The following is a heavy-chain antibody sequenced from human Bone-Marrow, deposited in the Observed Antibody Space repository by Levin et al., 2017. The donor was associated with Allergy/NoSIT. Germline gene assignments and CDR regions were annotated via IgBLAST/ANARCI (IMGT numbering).Heavy chain of an antibody. CDR2: IYYSGTT. V-gene: IGHV4-30-4*01. J-gene: IGHJ5*02. D-gene: IGHD6-13*01. CDR3: ARILQSGYSSNLYWFDP. CDR1: GGSISSADYF. Sequence: SQTLSLTCAVSGGSISSADYFWSWIRRPPGKGLEWIGYIYYSGTTYYNPSLKSRVIMSEDTSKNQFSLKLSSVTAADTAVYYCARILQSGYSSNLYWFDPWGQGTLVTVSS.